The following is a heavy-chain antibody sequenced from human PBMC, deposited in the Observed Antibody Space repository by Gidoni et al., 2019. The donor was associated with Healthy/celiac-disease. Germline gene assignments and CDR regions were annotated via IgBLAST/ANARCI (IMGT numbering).Heavy chain of an antibody. CDR2: IYHSGST. CDR3: AREEGARYCTNGVCSDAKLYWYFDL. V-gene: IGHV4-4*02. J-gene: IGHJ2*01. Sequence: QVQLQESGPGLVKPSGTLSLTCAVYGGSISSSNWWSWFRQPPGKGLEWIGEIYHSGSTNYNPSLKSRVTISVDKSKNQFSLKLSSVTAADTAVYYCAREEGARYCTNGVCSDAKLYWYFDLWGRGTLVTVSS. CDR1: GGSISSSNW. D-gene: IGHD2-8*01.